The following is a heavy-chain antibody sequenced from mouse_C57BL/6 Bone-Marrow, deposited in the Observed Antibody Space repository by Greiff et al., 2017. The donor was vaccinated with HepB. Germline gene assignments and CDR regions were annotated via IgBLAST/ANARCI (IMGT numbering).Heavy chain of an antibody. D-gene: IGHD2-4*01. V-gene: IGHV1-62-3*01. CDR3: GRYYDYDYAY. CDR1: GYTFTSYW. J-gene: IGHJ3*01. CDR2: IDPNSGGT. Sequence: QVQLQQPGAELVKPGASVKLSCKASGYTFTSYWMHWVKQRPGRGLEWIGRIDPNSGGTKYNEKFKGKATLTADKSSSTAYMELRSLTSEDSAVYFCGRYYDYDYAYGGQGTLVTVSA.